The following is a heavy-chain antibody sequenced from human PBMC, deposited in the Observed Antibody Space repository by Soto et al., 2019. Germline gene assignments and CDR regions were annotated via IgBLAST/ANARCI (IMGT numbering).Heavy chain of an antibody. Sequence: SVKVSCKASGGTFSSYAISWVRQAPGQGLEWMGGIIPIFGTANYAQKFQGRVTITADESTSTAYMELSSLRSEDTAVYYCASEQWLVTNWFDPWGQGTLVTVSS. J-gene: IGHJ5*02. D-gene: IGHD6-19*01. CDR2: IIPIFGTA. V-gene: IGHV1-69*13. CDR3: ASEQWLVTNWFDP. CDR1: GGTFSSYA.